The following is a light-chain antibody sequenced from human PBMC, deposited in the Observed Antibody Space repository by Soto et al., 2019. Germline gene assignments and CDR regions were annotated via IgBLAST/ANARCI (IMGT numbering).Light chain of an antibody. CDR2: GAS. V-gene: IGKV3-15*01. CDR3: QQYNNWPRT. Sequence: EIVMTQSPATLSVSPGERATLSCRASQSVSSNLAWYQQKPGQAPRLLFYGASTRATGIPARFSGSGSGTEFTPTISSLQSEDFAVYYCQQYNNWPRTFGQGTKVEIK. J-gene: IGKJ1*01. CDR1: QSVSSN.